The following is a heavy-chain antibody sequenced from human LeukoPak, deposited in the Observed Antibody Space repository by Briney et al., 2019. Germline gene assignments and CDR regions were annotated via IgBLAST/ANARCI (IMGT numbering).Heavy chain of an antibody. D-gene: IGHD2-21*01. J-gene: IGHJ4*02. Sequence: GGSLRLSCAASGFTFSNAWMSWVRQAPGKGLEWVGRIKSKTDGGTTDYAAPVKGRFTISRDDSKNTLYLQMNSLKTEDTAVYYCTTKHIVVVMAGNDYWGQGTLVTVSS. V-gene: IGHV3-15*01. CDR1: GFTFSNAW. CDR3: TTKHIVVVMAGNDY. CDR2: IKSKTDGGTT.